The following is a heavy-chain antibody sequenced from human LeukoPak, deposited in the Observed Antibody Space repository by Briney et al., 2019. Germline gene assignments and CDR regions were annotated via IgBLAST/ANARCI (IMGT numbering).Heavy chain of an antibody. V-gene: IGHV3-21*01. Sequence: GGSLRFSCAASGFTFSSYSMNWVRQAPGKGLEWVSSISSSSSYIYYADSVKGRFTISRDNAKNSLYLQMNSLRAEDTAVYYCARDRYDFWSGYDYWGQGTLVTVSS. CDR1: GFTFSSYS. CDR3: ARDRYDFWSGYDY. D-gene: IGHD3-3*01. CDR2: ISSSSSYI. J-gene: IGHJ4*02.